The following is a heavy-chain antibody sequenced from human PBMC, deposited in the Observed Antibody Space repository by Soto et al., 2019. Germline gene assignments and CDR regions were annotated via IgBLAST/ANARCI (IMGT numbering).Heavy chain of an antibody. CDR1: GYTLGELA. V-gene: IGHV1-24*01. D-gene: IGHD3-3*02. CDR3: ATVLAGAFDI. CDR2: FDPEDGER. Sequence: QVQLVQSASEEKKPGASVQVSCKVSGYTLGELAIHWVRQAPGKGPEWLGSFDPEDGERFYAQSFQGRLIMTEDTSTDIAYIELTSLRSDDTAVYFCATVLAGAFDIWGQGTLVTVSS. J-gene: IGHJ3*02.